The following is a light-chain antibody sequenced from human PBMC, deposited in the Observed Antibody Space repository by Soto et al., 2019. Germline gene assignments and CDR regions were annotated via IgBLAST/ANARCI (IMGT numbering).Light chain of an antibody. J-gene: IGKJ2*01. CDR3: QQYYNWPPYT. Sequence: EVVMTQSPATLYVSPGDRATLSCRASQNVDTNVAWYQQKPGQAPRLLVHSASTRATGIPTRFTGIGSGTDFTLTISGLQSDDFAVYYCQQYYNWPPYTFGQGTKLQIK. CDR2: SAS. V-gene: IGKV3-15*01. CDR1: QNVDTN.